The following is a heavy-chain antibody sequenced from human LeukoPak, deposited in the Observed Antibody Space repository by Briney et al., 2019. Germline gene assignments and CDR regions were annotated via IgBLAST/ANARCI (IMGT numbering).Heavy chain of an antibody. D-gene: IGHD3-22*01. V-gene: IGHV6-1*01. J-gene: IGHJ3*02. CDR3: ARDLYYDSSGSDAFDI. Sequence: SQTLSLTCAISGDSVSSNSAAWNWIRQSPSRGLEWLGRTYYRSKWYNDYAVSVKSRITINPDTSKNQFSLQLNSVTPEDTAVYYCARDLYYDSSGSDAFDIWGQGTMVTVSS. CDR2: TYYRSKWYN. CDR1: GDSVSSNSAA.